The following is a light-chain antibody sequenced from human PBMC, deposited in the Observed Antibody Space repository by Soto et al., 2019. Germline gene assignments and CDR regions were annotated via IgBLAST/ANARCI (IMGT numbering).Light chain of an antibody. Sequence: EIVLTQSPGTLSLSPGDRATLSCRASQSVTGTYLAWYQQKPGQAPRLLIYGESIRATGIPDRFSGSGSGTEFTLTISGLEPEESAVYYCQQYGSPLWTVGQGTKVEI. CDR3: QQYGSPLWT. J-gene: IGKJ1*01. CDR2: GES. V-gene: IGKV3-20*01. CDR1: QSVTGTY.